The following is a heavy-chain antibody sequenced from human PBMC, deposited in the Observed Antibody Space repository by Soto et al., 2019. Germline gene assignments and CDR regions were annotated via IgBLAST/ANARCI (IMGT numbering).Heavy chain of an antibody. Sequence: SGTLSLTCIVSGDSISRGIYSWAWIRQPPGKGLEWIGTIYYVVNTYYNPSLKSRVTISVDTSKNQFSLELTSVTAADTAVYFCARHPGYCSANGCYGYYTMDVSGQGTTVT. CDR1: GDSISRGIYS. CDR2: IYYVVNT. D-gene: IGHD2-2*01. J-gene: IGHJ6*02. V-gene: IGHV4-39*01. CDR3: ARHPGYCSANGCYGYYTMDV.